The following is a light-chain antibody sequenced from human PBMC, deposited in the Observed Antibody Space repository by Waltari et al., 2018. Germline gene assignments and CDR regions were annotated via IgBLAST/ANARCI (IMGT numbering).Light chain of an antibody. Sequence: EIVMTQSPGTLSVSPGEGATLPCRASQSVSSHVAWYQQRPGQAPRLLIFGASTRATGIPARFSGSESGTEFTLTISSLQSEDSAVYFCQQYTTLPLTFGGGTKVEI. CDR1: QSVSSH. V-gene: IGKV3-15*01. J-gene: IGKJ4*01. CDR2: GAS. CDR3: QQYTTLPLT.